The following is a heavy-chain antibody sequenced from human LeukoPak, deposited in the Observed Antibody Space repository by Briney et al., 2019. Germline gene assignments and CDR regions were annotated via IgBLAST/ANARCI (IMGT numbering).Heavy chain of an antibody. CDR3: ARGGGEGSSWVDY. CDR2: ITPILGIA. CDR1: GGTFSSYA. J-gene: IGHJ4*02. V-gene: IGHV1-69*04. D-gene: IGHD6-13*01. Sequence: SVKVSCKASGGTFSSYAISWVRQAPGQGLEWMGRITPILGIANYAQKFQGRVTITADKSTSTAYMELSSLRSEDTAVYYCARGGGEGSSWVDYWGQGTLVTVSS.